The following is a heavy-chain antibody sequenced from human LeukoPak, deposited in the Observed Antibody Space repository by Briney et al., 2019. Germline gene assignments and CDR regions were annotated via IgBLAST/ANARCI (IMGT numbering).Heavy chain of an antibody. J-gene: IGHJ4*02. CDR1: GFTFSSYS. D-gene: IGHD3-3*01. V-gene: IGHV3-66*01. CDR2: IYSGGST. Sequence: PGGSLRLSCAASGFTFSSYSMSWVRQAPGKGLEWVSVIYSGGSTYYADSVKGRFTISRDNSKNTLYLQMNSLRAEDTAVYYCARIHTIFGVPYFDYWGQGTLVTVSS. CDR3: ARIHTIFGVPYFDY.